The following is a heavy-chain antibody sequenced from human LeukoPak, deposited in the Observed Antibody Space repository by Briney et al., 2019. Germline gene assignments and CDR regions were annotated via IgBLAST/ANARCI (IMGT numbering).Heavy chain of an antibody. CDR1: GGSISSADYY. Sequence: PSQTLSLTCTVSGGSISSADYYWSWIRQPPGKGLEWLGYIFYSGSTYYNPSLKSRVTISVDTSKNQFSLKLSSVTAADTAVYYCARSYGYGTNFDYWGQGTLVTVSS. CDR2: IFYSGST. J-gene: IGHJ4*02. D-gene: IGHD5-18*01. CDR3: ARSYGYGTNFDY. V-gene: IGHV4-30-4*01.